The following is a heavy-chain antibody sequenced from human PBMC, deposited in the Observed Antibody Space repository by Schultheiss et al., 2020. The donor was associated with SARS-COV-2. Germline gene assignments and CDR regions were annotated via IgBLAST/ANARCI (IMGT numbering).Heavy chain of an antibody. D-gene: IGHD2-2*01. CDR1: GVSVSTSSNY. V-gene: IGHV4-39*01. J-gene: IGHJ6*02. Sequence: SETLSLTCTVSGVSVSTSSNYWAWIRQPPGKGLEWIGNVYYSGSTYYNPSLKSRVTISVDTSKNQFSLKLSSVTAADTAVYYCARLYCSSTSCYPYYYYYYGMDVWGQGTTVTVSS. CDR3: ARLYCSSTSCYPYYYYYYGMDV. CDR2: VYYSGST.